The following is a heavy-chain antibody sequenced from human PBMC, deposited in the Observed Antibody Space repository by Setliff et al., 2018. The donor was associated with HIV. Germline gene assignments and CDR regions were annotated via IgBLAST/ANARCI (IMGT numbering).Heavy chain of an antibody. Sequence: GGSLRLSCAASGFTVSSNYMSWVRQAPGKGLEWVSVIYSGGSTYYADSVKGRFTISRHNSRNTLYLQMNSLRAEDTAVYYCARSSIAARPDYWGQGTLVTVSS. J-gene: IGHJ4*02. CDR2: IYSGGST. V-gene: IGHV3-53*04. CDR3: ARSSIAARPDY. CDR1: GFTVSSNY. D-gene: IGHD6-6*01.